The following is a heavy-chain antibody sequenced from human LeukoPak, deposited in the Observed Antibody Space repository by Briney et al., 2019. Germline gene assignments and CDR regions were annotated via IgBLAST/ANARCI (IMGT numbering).Heavy chain of an antibody. V-gene: IGHV3-30-3*01. CDR1: GFTFASYA. D-gene: IGHD3-16*02. Sequence: PGGSLRLSCAGSGFTFASYAVHWVRQAPGKRLEWVAFISSDGTTEHYRDSVKGRFTLSRDNSKNTVSLQMNSLRAEDTAVYYCAKDRIMITFGGVIAIDYWGQGTLVTVSS. CDR2: ISSDGTTE. J-gene: IGHJ4*02. CDR3: AKDRIMITFGGVIAIDY.